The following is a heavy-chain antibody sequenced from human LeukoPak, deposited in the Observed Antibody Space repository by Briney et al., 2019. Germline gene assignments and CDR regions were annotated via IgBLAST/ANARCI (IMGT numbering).Heavy chain of an antibody. CDR3: ARTMGTVGAIT. D-gene: IGHD1-26*01. J-gene: IGHJ5*02. CDR1: GGSISSSSYY. V-gene: IGHV4-39*07. Sequence: SETLSLTCTVSGGSISSSSYYWGWIRQPPGKGLEWIGSIYHSGSTYYNPSLKSRVTISVDTSKNQFSLKLSSVTAADTAVYYCARTMGTVGAITWGQGTLVTVSS. CDR2: IYHSGST.